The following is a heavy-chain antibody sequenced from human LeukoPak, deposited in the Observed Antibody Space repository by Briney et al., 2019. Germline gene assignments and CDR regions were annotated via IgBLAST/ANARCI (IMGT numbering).Heavy chain of an antibody. CDR3: ARLRVAARPRGIDY. D-gene: IGHD6-6*01. CDR2: INHSGST. CDR1: GGSFSGYY. Sequence: SETLSLTCAVYGGSFSGYYWSWIRQPPGKGLEWIGEINHSGSTNYNPSLKSRVTISVDTSKNQFSLKLSSVTAADTAVYYFARLRVAARPRGIDYWGQGTLVTVSS. V-gene: IGHV4-34*01. J-gene: IGHJ4*02.